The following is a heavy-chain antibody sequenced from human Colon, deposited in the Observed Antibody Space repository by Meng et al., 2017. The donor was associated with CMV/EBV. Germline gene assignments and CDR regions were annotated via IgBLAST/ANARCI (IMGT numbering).Heavy chain of an antibody. CDR3: ARGGGTPIRGVLPFDF. CDR1: GGSFSPYY. Sequence: QVQLQQRGARPLKPSQTLSLNCASYGGSFSPYYWSWIRQSPGKGLEWIAEIDHTGSTNYNPSLKSRVTISIDTSNSHFSLNLTSATAADTAVYYCARGGGTPIRGVLPFDFWGQGTLVTVSS. V-gene: IGHV4-34*01. J-gene: IGHJ4*02. CDR2: IDHTGST. D-gene: IGHD3-10*01.